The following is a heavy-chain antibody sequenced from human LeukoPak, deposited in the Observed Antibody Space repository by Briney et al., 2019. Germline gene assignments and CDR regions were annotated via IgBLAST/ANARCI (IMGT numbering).Heavy chain of an antibody. Sequence: ASVKVSCKVSGYTLTELSMHWVRQAPGTGRGWMGGFDPEDGETIYAQKFQGRVTMTEDTSTDTAYMELSSLRSEDTAVYYCATDISLSSGYVYWGQGTLVTVSS. J-gene: IGHJ4*02. CDR2: FDPEDGET. CDR1: GYTLTELS. V-gene: IGHV1-24*01. D-gene: IGHD3-22*01. CDR3: ATDISLSSGYVY.